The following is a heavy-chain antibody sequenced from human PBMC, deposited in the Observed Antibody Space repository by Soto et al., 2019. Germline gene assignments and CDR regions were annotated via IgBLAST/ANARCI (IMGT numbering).Heavy chain of an antibody. D-gene: IGHD6-19*01. CDR3: ARCERPGIAVAVYGMDV. CDR2: ISYDGSNK. Sequence: QVQLVESGGGVVQPGRSLRLSCAASGFTFSSYAMHWVRQAPGKGLEWVAVISYDGSNKYYADPVKGRFTISRDNSKNTLYLQMNSLRAEDTAVYYCARCERPGIAVAVYGMDVWGQGTTVTVSS. CDR1: GFTFSSYA. V-gene: IGHV3-30-3*01. J-gene: IGHJ6*02.